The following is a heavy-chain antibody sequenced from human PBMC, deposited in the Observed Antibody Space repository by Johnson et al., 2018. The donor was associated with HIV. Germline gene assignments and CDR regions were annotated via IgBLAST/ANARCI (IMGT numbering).Heavy chain of an antibody. V-gene: IGHV3-66*01. Sequence: VQLVESGGGLVKPGGSLRLSCAASGFTLSDFYMSWVRQAPGKGLEWVSVIYSGGSTYYADSVKGRFTISRDNSKNTLYLQMNSLRAEDTAVYYCARDHLRRSHAFDIWGQGTMVTVSS. CDR3: ARDHLRRSHAFDI. D-gene: IGHD2-15*01. CDR1: GFTLSDFY. J-gene: IGHJ3*02. CDR2: IYSGGST.